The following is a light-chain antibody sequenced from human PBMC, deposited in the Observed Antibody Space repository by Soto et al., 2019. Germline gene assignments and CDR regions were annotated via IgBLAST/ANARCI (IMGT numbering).Light chain of an antibody. Sequence: QLVLTQSPSASASLGASVKLTCTLSSGHSTYAIAWHQQEPEKGPRYLMKVNSDGSHIKGDGIPGRFSGSSSGAERYLTISSLQSEDEADYYCQTWATGIWVFGGGTKLTVL. V-gene: IGLV4-69*01. J-gene: IGLJ3*02. CDR2: VNSDGSH. CDR1: SGHSTYA. CDR3: QTWATGIWV.